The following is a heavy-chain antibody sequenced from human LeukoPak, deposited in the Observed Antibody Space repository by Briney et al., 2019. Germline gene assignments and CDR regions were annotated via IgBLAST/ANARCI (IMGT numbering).Heavy chain of an antibody. Sequence: SETLSLTCAVYGGSFSGYYWSWIRQPPGKGLEWIGEINHSGSTNYNPSLKSRVTISVDTSKNQFSLKLSSVTAADTAVYYCARARMVRGVIEDIDYWGQGTLVTVSS. CDR2: INHSGST. D-gene: IGHD3-10*01. CDR1: GGSFSGYY. V-gene: IGHV4-34*01. CDR3: ARARMVRGVIEDIDY. J-gene: IGHJ4*02.